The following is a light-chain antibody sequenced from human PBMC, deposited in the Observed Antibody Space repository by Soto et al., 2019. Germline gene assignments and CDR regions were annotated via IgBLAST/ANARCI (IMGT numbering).Light chain of an antibody. J-gene: IGKJ2*01. CDR2: DAS. CDR1: QSVSNSY. V-gene: IGKV3D-20*01. CDR3: QQYGSSPPYT. Sequence: EIVLTQSPATLSLSPGERATLSCGASQSVSNSYLAWYQQKPGLAPRLLIYDASSRATGIPDRFSGSGSGTDFTLTISRLEPEDFAVYYCQQYGSSPPYTFGQGTKVEMK.